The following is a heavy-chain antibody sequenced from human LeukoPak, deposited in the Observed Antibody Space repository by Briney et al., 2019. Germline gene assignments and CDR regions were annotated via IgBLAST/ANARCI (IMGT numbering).Heavy chain of an antibody. D-gene: IGHD2-2*01. V-gene: IGHV1-18*01. CDR2: ISAYNGNT. CDR3: ARGYCSSTSCSNFDY. Sequence: ASVKVSCKASGYTFTSYGISWVRQAPGQGLEWMGWISAYNGNTNYAQKLQGRVTMTTDTSTSTAYMELRNLRSDDTAVYYCARGYCSSTSCSNFDYWGQGTLVTVSS. J-gene: IGHJ4*02. CDR1: GYTFTSYG.